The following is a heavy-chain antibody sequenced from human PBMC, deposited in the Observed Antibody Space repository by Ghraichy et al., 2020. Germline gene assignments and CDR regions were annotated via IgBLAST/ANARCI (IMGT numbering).Heavy chain of an antibody. Sequence: VSSISRSSGYIYNADSVKGRFTISRDNAKNSLYLQMNSLRAEDTAVYYCARDLLECPYYYLDVWGKG. CDR3: ARDLLECPYYYLDV. J-gene: IGHJ6*03. V-gene: IGHV3-21*01. CDR2: ISRSSGYI. D-gene: IGHD3-3*01.